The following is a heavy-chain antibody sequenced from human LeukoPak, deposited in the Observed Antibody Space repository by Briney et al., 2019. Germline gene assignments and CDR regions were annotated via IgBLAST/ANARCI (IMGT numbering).Heavy chain of an antibody. J-gene: IGHJ4*02. V-gene: IGHV1-24*01. CDR3: ATDLGGSGSYYNTFDY. CDR1: GYTLTELS. D-gene: IGHD3-10*01. CDR2: FDPEDGET. Sequence: ASVKVSCKVSGYTLTELSMHWVRQAPGKGLEWMGGFDPEDGETIYAQKFQGRVTMTEDTSTDTAYMELSSLGSEDTAVYYCATDLGGSGSYYNTFDYWGQGTLVTVSS.